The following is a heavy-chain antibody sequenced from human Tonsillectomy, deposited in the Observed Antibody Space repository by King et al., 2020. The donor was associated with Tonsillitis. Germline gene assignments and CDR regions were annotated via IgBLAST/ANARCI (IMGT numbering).Heavy chain of an antibody. Sequence: HVQLVESGGGVVQPGGSLRLSCAASGFTFNNFGMHWVRQAPGKGLEWVAVISPDGSKNFCADSVKGRFTISRDNSKDTLFLQMNSLITEDTAVYYCTKEVGDFKGFDNWGQGTLVTVSS. V-gene: IGHV3-30*18. CDR3: TKEVGDFKGFDN. CDR2: ISPDGSKN. CDR1: GFTFNNFG. J-gene: IGHJ4*02. D-gene: IGHD3-16*01.